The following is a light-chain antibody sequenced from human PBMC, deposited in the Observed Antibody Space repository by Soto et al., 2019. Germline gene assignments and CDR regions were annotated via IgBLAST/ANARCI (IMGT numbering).Light chain of an antibody. J-gene: IGLJ1*01. CDR2: EVH. CDR1: SSDVGGYQY. V-gene: IGLV2-14*01. Sequence: QSVLTQPASVSGSPGQSITISCTGTSSDVGGYQYVSWYQQHPGKAPKLMIYEVHNRPSGVSNRFSASKSGNTASLTISGLQAEDEADYYCRSYTRTSTYVFGTGTKLTVL. CDR3: RSYTRTSTYV.